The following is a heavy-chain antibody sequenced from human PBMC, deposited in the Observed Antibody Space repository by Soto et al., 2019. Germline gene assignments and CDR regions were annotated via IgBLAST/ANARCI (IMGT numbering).Heavy chain of an antibody. CDR1: GFTFSSYS. Sequence: PGGSLRLSCAASGFTFSSYSMNWVRQAPGKGLEWVSYISSSSSTIYYADSVKGRFTISRDNAKNSLYLQMNSLRAEDTAVYYCARDSILDYGDYQTDWFDPWGQGTLVTVSS. V-gene: IGHV3-48*01. CDR2: ISSSSSTI. D-gene: IGHD4-17*01. J-gene: IGHJ5*02. CDR3: ARDSILDYGDYQTDWFDP.